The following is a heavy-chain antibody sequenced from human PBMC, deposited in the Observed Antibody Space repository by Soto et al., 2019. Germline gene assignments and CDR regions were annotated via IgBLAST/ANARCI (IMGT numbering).Heavy chain of an antibody. J-gene: IGHJ4*02. CDR3: ARAHDFWGGRQQPIDS. CDR2: IYATGTT. V-gene: IGHV4-4*07. D-gene: IGHD3-3*01. Sequence: SETLSLTCTVSGASISGYYWSWIRKSAGKGLEWIGRIYATGTTDYNPSLKSRVMMSVDTSKKQFSPKLSSVTAADTAVYYCARAHDFWGGRQQPIDSWGQGTLVTVSS. CDR1: GASISGYY.